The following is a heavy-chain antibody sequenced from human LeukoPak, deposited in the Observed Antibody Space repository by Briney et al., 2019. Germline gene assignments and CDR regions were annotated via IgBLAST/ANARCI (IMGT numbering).Heavy chain of an antibody. CDR2: IRYDGSKK. J-gene: IGHJ4*02. CDR3: AKGPYSSSWSNYFDY. CDR1: GFIFSSYG. D-gene: IGHD6-13*01. Sequence: GGSLRLSCAASGFIFSSYGMHWVRQAPGKGLEWVAFIRYDGSKKYYADSVKGRFTISRDNSKNTLYLQMNSLRAEDTAVYYCAKGPYSSSWSNYFDYWGQGTLVTVSS. V-gene: IGHV3-30*02.